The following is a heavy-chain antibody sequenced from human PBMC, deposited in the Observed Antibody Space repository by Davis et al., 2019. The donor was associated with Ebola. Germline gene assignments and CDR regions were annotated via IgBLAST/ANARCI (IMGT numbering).Heavy chain of an antibody. Sequence: GESLKTSCAASGINFRSYGMYWLRQAPDKGLEWEANIKQDGSEKYYVDFVKGRFTISRDNAKNSLYLQMNSLRAEDTAVYYCARDLVVAVAGAMTYYYYGMDVWGQGTTVTVSS. J-gene: IGHJ6*02. D-gene: IGHD6-19*01. CDR1: GINFRSYG. CDR3: ARDLVVAVAGAMTYYYYGMDV. CDR2: IKQDGSEK. V-gene: IGHV3-7*01.